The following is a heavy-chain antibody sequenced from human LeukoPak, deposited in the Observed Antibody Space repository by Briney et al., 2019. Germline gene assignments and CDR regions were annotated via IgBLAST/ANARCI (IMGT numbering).Heavy chain of an antibody. CDR3: ARYGSGSRSPLDY. CDR2: ISSSGSTI. V-gene: IGHV3-48*03. Sequence: GGSLRLSCAASGFTFSSYEMNWVRQAPGKGLEWVSYISSSGSTIYYADSVKGRLTISRDNAKNSLYLQVNSLRAEDTAVYYCARYGSGSRSPLDYWGQGTLVTVSS. CDR1: GFTFSSYE. D-gene: IGHD3-10*01. J-gene: IGHJ4*02.